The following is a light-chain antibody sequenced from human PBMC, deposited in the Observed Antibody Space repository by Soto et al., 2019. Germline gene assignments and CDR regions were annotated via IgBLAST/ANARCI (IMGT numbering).Light chain of an antibody. Sequence: QSVLTQPASVSGSPGQSITISCTGTSSDVGRYKLVSWYQQHPGKAPKLMIYDVSNRPSGVSNRFSGSKSGNTASLTISGLQDEDEADYYCSSYTTSTTLIFGGGTQLTVL. CDR1: SSDVGRYKL. J-gene: IGLJ2*01. CDR3: SSYTTSTTLI. V-gene: IGLV2-14*03. CDR2: DVS.